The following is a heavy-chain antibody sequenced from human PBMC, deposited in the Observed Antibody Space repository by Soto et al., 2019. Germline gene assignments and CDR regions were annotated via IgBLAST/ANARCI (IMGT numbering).Heavy chain of an antibody. Sequence: PGGSLRLSCAASGFTFSSYAMTWVRQAPGKGLEWVSSITSSGVSTYYADSVKGRFTISRDNSKNTLYLQMNSLRAEDTAIYYCAKRGMATAKDFDYWGQGTLVTVSS. D-gene: IGHD5-18*01. CDR2: ITSSGVST. J-gene: IGHJ4*02. CDR1: GFTFSSYA. V-gene: IGHV3-23*01. CDR3: AKRGMATAKDFDY.